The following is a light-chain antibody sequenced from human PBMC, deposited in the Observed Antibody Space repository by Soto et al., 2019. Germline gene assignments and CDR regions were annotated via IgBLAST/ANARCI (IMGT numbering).Light chain of an antibody. Sequence: QSVLTQPPSASGTPGQRVTISCSGSSSNIGSNTVNWYQQLPGTAPKLLIYSNNQRPSGVPDRFSGSKSGTSASLAISGLQSEDEADYYCAAWDDSLTGYVFGSGTNVT. CDR1: SSNIGSNT. V-gene: IGLV1-44*01. CDR3: AAWDDSLTGYV. J-gene: IGLJ1*01. CDR2: SNN.